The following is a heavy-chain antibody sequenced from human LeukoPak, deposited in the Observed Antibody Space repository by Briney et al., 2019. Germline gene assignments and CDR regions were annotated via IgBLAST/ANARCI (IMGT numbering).Heavy chain of an antibody. D-gene: IGHD6-13*01. CDR2: ISGSGGST. V-gene: IGHV3-23*01. CDR1: GFTFSRYA. CDR3: ARPGYSSSWDLNYFDY. Sequence: GGSLRLSCAASGFTFSRYAMHWVRQAPGKGLEWVSAISGSGGSTYYADSVKGRFTISRDNSKNTLYLQMNSLRAEDTAVYYCARPGYSSSWDLNYFDYWGQGTLVTVSS. J-gene: IGHJ4*02.